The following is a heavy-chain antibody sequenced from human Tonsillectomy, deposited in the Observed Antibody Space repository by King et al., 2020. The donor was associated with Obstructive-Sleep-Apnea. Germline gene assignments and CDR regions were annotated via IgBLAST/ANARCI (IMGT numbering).Heavy chain of an antibody. CDR1: GYTFTSYY. CDR3: ANGXGXYYXDY. V-gene: IGHV1-46*01. CDR2: INPSDGST. D-gene: IGHD2-8*01. Sequence: VQLVESGAEVKKPGASVKVSCKASGYTFTSYYMQWVRQAPGQGLEWMGIINPSDGSTNYAQKFQVRVTMTRDTSTSTVYMDLSSLRSDDTAVYYCANGXGXYYXDYWXQGTLVTVSS. J-gene: IGHJ4*02.